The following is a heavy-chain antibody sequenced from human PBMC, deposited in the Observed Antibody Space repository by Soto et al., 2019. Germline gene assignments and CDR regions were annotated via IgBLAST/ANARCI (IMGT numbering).Heavy chain of an antibody. CDR3: TRDILGYSSSWYEVY. CDR1: GFTFGDYA. D-gene: IGHD6-13*01. Sequence: GGSLRLSCTASGFTFGDYAMSWFRQAPGKGLEWVGFIISKAYGGTTEYAASVKGRFTISRDDSKSIAFLQMNSLKTEDTAVYYCTRDILGYSSSWYEVYWGQGTLVTVSS. CDR2: IISKAYGGTT. J-gene: IGHJ4*02. V-gene: IGHV3-49*03.